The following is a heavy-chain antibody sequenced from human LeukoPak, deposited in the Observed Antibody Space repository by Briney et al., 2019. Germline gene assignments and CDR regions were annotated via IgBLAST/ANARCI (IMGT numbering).Heavy chain of an antibody. D-gene: IGHD6-13*01. V-gene: IGHV1-2*06. Sequence: GASVKVSCKXSGYTFTGNYMHWVRQAPGQGLEWMGRINPNSGGTNYAQKFQGRVTMTRDTSISTAYMELSRLRSDDTAVYYCARGFHSSSWYYFDYWGQGTLVTVSS. CDR1: GYTFTGNY. CDR2: INPNSGGT. CDR3: ARGFHSSSWYYFDY. J-gene: IGHJ4*02.